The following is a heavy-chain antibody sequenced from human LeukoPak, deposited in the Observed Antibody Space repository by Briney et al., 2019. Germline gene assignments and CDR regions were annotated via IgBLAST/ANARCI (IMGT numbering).Heavy chain of an antibody. D-gene: IGHD3-10*01. J-gene: IGHJ5*02. V-gene: IGHV1-2*04. Sequence: GASVKVSCKASGYTFTGYYMHWVRQAPGQGLEWMGWINPNSGGTNYAQKFQGWVTMTRDTSISTAYMELSRLRSDDTAVYYCARGRITMVRGVINGWFDPWGQGTLVTVSS. CDR2: INPNSGGT. CDR1: GYTFTGYY. CDR3: ARGRITMVRGVINGWFDP.